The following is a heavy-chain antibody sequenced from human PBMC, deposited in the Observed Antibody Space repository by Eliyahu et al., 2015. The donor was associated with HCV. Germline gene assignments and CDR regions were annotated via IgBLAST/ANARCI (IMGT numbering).Heavy chain of an antibody. CDR1: GFLFSSYA. Sequence: QVHLVESGGGVVQPGRSLRLSCAASGFLFSSYAMHWVRQAPGKGLEWVAFMSFDGNNEDYAESVKGRFSISRDNSKNTLYLETTSLTPEDTAVYFCAREPAFPYHFDLWGQGTLVTVSS. CDR3: AREPAFPYHFDL. D-gene: IGHD3-16*01. J-gene: IGHJ4*01. V-gene: IGHV3-30*04. CDR2: MSFDGNNE.